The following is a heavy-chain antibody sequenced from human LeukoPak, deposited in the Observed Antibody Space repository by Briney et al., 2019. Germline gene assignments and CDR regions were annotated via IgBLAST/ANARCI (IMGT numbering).Heavy chain of an antibody. V-gene: IGHV3-7*04. CDR3: ARWDGYNFPFDY. CDR2: IKQDGSEI. D-gene: IGHD5-24*01. CDR1: GFTFSSYW. Sequence: GGSLRLSCAASGFTFSSYWMSWVRQAPGKGLEWVANIKQDGSEIYYVDSVKGRLTISRDNAKNSLYLQMKSLRAEDTAVYYSARWDGYNFPFDYWGQGTLVTVSS. J-gene: IGHJ4*02.